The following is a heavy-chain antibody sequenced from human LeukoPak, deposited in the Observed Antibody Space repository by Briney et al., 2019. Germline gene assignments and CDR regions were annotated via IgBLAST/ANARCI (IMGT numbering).Heavy chain of an antibody. CDR2: ISGTGGGT. V-gene: IGHV3-23*01. D-gene: IGHD3-10*01. CDR1: GFTFSNYA. J-gene: IGHJ3*02. Sequence: GGSLRLSCAASGFTFSNYAMTWVRQAPGKGLEWVSAISGTGGGTYYADSVKGRFTISRDNAKNSLYLQMNSLRAEDTAVYYCYYYGSGSFPLDAFDIWGQGTMVTVSS. CDR3: YYYGSGSFPLDAFDI.